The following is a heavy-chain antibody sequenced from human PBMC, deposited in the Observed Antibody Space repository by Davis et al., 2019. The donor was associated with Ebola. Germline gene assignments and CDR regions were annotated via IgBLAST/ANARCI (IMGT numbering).Heavy chain of an antibody. Sequence: GESLKISCAASGFSFANYAMAWVRQAPGKGLEWVSSITGGCGVTYYADSVKGRFTFSRDNSKNTLYLEMNNLRADDTAIYYCTKDAASTWFAEFYFDYWGQGILVTVSS. CDR1: GFSFANYA. CDR2: ITGGCGVT. V-gene: IGHV3-23*01. J-gene: IGHJ4*02. D-gene: IGHD3-10*01. CDR3: TKDAASTWFAEFYFDY.